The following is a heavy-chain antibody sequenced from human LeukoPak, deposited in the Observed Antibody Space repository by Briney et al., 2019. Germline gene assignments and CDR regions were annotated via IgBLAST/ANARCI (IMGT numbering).Heavy chain of an antibody. CDR3: NTDLTVPTGVY. D-gene: IGHD4-11*01. Sequence: PGGALRLSCAASGFTFSNAWMTSVRQAPGKGLEWVGRIKRRTDGGQKDYAGPVRDRFTISRDDPKNTLYLQMNSLKTEDAAVYYCNTDLTVPTGVYWGGGALVSVCS. CDR1: GFTFSNAW. CDR2: IKRRTDGGQK. V-gene: IGHV3-15*01. J-gene: IGHJ4*02.